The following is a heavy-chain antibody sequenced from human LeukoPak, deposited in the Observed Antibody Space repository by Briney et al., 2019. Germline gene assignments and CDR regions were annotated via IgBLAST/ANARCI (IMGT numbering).Heavy chain of an antibody. D-gene: IGHD5-18*01. CDR2: ISSSSSYI. V-gene: IGHV3-21*01. J-gene: IGHJ4*02. CDR1: GFTFSSYS. CDR3: ARQTDTAMDTFDY. Sequence: GGSLRLSCAASGFTFSSYSMNWVRQAPGKGPEWVSSISSSSSYIYYADSVKGRFTISRDNAKNSLYLQMNSLRAEDTAVYYCARQTDTAMDTFDYWGQGTLVTVSS.